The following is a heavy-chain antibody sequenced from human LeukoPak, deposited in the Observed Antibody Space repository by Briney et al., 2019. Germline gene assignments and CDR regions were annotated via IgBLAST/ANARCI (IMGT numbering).Heavy chain of an antibody. D-gene: IGHD3-10*01. Sequence: PGGSLRLSCAASGFTFSDYYMSWIRQAPGKGLEWVSYISSPGTSIFYADSVKGRFTVSRDNTKNSLFLQMNSLRVEDTAVYYCARVSPYYYGAGPYYVIYWGQRALVTVSS. CDR2: ISSPGTSI. J-gene: IGHJ4*02. CDR1: GFTFSDYY. CDR3: ARVSPYYYGAGPYYVIY. V-gene: IGHV3-11*01.